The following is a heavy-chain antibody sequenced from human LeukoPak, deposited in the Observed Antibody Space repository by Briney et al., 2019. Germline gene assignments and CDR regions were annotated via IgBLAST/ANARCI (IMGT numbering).Heavy chain of an antibody. V-gene: IGHV4-4*09. CDR1: GASMSSNY. Sequence: PSEALSLTCTVSGASMSSNYWSWIRQPPGKGLEWIGYIYHSGNTNYSPSLERRVTISVDESKNQFSLRVHFVSAADTAVYYCASTRRAAVAGRFDSWGQGTLVTVSS. J-gene: IGHJ4*02. CDR3: ASTRRAAVAGRFDS. CDR2: IYHSGNT. D-gene: IGHD6-19*01.